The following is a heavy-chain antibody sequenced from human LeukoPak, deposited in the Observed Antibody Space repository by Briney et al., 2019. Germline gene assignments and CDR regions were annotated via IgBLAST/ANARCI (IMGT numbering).Heavy chain of an antibody. CDR2: IKQDGSEK. V-gene: IGHV3-7*03. Sequence: GGSLRLSCAASGFTFSSYWMSWVRQAPGKGLEWVANIKQDGSEKYYVDSVKGRFTISRDNAKNSLYLQMNSLRAEDTAVYYCARDLMGTAYRGAFYYWGQGTLVTVSS. J-gene: IGHJ4*02. D-gene: IGHD5-18*01. CDR3: ARDLMGTAYRGAFYY. CDR1: GFTFSSYW.